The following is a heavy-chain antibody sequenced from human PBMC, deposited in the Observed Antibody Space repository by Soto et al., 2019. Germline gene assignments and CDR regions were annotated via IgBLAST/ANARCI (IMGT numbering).Heavy chain of an antibody. Sequence: QITLNESGPTQVKPRQTLTLTCTFSGFSLTTSGVGVGWIRQSPGKAPEWLALIYWDDDKRHSPSLKSRLTIPKDTSKNPVVLTMADLDPADTATYYCAHRVLRTVFGLVTTTAIYFDFWGQGTPVAVSS. V-gene: IGHV2-5*02. J-gene: IGHJ4*02. CDR2: IYWDDDK. CDR3: AHRVLRTVFGLVTTTAIYFDF. CDR1: GFSLTTSGVG. D-gene: IGHD3-3*01.